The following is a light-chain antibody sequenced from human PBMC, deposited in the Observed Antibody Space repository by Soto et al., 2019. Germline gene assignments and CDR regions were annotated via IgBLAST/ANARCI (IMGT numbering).Light chain of an antibody. Sequence: QSALTQPATVSGSPGQSITISCTGTSSDVGVYHFVSWYQQHPGKAPKLMLSEVSKRPSGVSTRFSGSKSGNTASLTISGLQAEDEADYYCCSYAGSSTFLVFGGGTQLTVL. CDR3: CSYAGSSTFLV. V-gene: IGLV2-23*02. CDR1: SSDVGVYHF. J-gene: IGLJ2*01. CDR2: EVS.